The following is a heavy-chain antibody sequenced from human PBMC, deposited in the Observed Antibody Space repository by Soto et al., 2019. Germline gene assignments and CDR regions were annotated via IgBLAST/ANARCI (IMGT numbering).Heavy chain of an antibody. CDR2: LNPYSGAT. D-gene: IGHD4-4*01. CDR3: ATAKRGTVSLLSA. CDR1: GYPFNDNH. Sequence: QVQLVQSGAELRKPGASVKVSCKASGYPFNDNHIHWVRQAPGQGLEWTGWLNPYSGATTYAANNKGRINLTRDTSLSTSYMELIGLRSDDTAVYYCATAKRGTVSLLSAWGQGTLVTVSS. J-gene: IGHJ5*01. V-gene: IGHV1-2*02.